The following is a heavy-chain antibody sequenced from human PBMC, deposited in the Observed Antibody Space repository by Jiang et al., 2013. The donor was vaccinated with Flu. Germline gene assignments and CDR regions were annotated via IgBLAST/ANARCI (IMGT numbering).Heavy chain of an antibody. CDR2: IIPIFGTA. J-gene: IGHJ6*02. CDR1: GGTFSSYA. Sequence: SGAEVKKPGSSVKVSCKASGGTFSSYAISWVRQAPGQGLEWMGGIIPIFGTANYAQKFQGRVTITADKSTSTAYMELSSLRSEDTAVYYCARITMVRGYYYYYGMDVWGQGTTVTVSS. D-gene: IGHD3-10*01. CDR3: ARITMVRGYYYYYGMDV. V-gene: IGHV1-69*06.